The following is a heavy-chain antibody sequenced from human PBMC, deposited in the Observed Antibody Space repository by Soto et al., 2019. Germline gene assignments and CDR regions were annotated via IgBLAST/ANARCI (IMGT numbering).Heavy chain of an antibody. CDR2: IYYSGST. D-gene: IGHD3-3*01. CDR3: ARGPYYDFWSGYYTPPPYAY. V-gene: IGHV4-61*01. Sequence: QVQLQESGPGLVKPSETLSLTCTVSGGSVSSGSYYWSWIRQPPGKGLEWIGYIYYSGSTNYNPSLKSRVTISVDTSKNQFSLKLSSVTAADTAVYYCARGPYYDFWSGYYTPPPYAYWGQGTLVTVSS. CDR1: GGSVSSGSYY. J-gene: IGHJ4*02.